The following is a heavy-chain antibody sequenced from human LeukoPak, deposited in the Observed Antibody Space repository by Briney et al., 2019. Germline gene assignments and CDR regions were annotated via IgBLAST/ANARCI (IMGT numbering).Heavy chain of an antibody. J-gene: IGHJ4*02. CDR2: INAGNGNT. V-gene: IGHV1-3*01. CDR1: GYTFTSYA. Sequence: ASVKVSCKASGYTFTSYAMHWVRQAPGQTLEWMGWINAGNGNTKYSQKFQGRVTITRDTSASTAYMELSSLRSEVTAVYYCAREGGSGYVLDYWGQGTLVTVSS. CDR3: AREGGSGYVLDY. D-gene: IGHD5-12*01.